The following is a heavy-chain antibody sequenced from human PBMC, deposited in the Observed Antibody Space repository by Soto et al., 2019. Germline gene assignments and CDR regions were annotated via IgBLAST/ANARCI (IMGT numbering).Heavy chain of an antibody. Sequence: EVQLMESGGGLVQPGGSLRLSCAASGFTFSSYSMHWVRQAPGKELEWVSYISSSSSTIYYADSVKGRFTISRDNAKNSLYLQMNSLRDEDTAVYYCARGAPGCGGDSCFDCWGQGTLVTVSS. V-gene: IGHV3-48*02. CDR1: GFTFSSYS. CDR3: ARGAPGCGGDSCFDC. D-gene: IGHD2-21*01. CDR2: ISSSSSTI. J-gene: IGHJ4*02.